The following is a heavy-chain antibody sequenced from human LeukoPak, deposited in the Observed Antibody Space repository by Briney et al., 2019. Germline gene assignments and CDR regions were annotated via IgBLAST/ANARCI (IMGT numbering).Heavy chain of an antibody. CDR2: INSDGSTT. CDR1: GFTFSTYW. CDR3: TRGWTADY. Sequence: PGGSLRLSCAASGFTFSTYWMHWVRQAPGKGLVWVSRINSDGSTTTYVDSVECRFTISRDNAKNTLYLEMNSLRAEDTAVYYCTRGWTADYWGQGTLVTVSS. V-gene: IGHV3-74*01. J-gene: IGHJ4*02. D-gene: IGHD3/OR15-3a*01.